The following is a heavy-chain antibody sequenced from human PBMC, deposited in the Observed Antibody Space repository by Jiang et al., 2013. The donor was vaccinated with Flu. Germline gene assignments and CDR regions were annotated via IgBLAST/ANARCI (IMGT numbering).Heavy chain of an antibody. Sequence: KPGASVKVSCKASGYTFTSYGISWVRQAPGQGLEWMGWISAYNGNTNYAQKLQGRVTMTTDTSTSTAYMELRSLRSDDTAVYYCARDLTMVRGATGRYYYGMDVWGKGTTVTVSS. CDR3: ARDLTMVRGATGRYYYGMDV. CDR1: GYTFTSYG. CDR2: ISAYNGNT. J-gene: IGHJ6*04. D-gene: IGHD3-10*01. V-gene: IGHV1-18*01.